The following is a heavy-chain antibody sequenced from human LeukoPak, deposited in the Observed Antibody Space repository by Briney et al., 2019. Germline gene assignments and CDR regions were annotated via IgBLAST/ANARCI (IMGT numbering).Heavy chain of an antibody. D-gene: IGHD2-15*01. CDR1: GFTFSGSA. CDR2: IRSKANSYAT. CDR3: TSSHCSGGSCYPYSFDY. Sequence: PGGSLRLSCAASGFTFSGSAMHWVRQASGKGLEWVGRIRSKANSYATAYAASVKGGFTISRDDSKNTAYLQMNSLKTEDTAVYYCTSSHCSGGSCYPYSFDYWGQGTLVTVSS. V-gene: IGHV3-73*01. J-gene: IGHJ4*02.